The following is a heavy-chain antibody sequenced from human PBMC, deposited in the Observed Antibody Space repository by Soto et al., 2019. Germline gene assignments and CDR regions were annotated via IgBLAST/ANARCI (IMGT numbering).Heavy chain of an antibody. J-gene: IGHJ4*02. D-gene: IGHD6-19*01. CDR2: ISSTYI. Sequence: PGGSLRLSCAASGFTFSSYSMNWVRQAPGKGLEWVSSISSTYIYYADSIKGRFTSPRDNAKNLLYLQMNSLRAEDTAVYYCARDSSGPPDYWGQGTLVTVSS. CDR3: ARDSSGPPDY. CDR1: GFTFSSYS. V-gene: IGHV3-21*01.